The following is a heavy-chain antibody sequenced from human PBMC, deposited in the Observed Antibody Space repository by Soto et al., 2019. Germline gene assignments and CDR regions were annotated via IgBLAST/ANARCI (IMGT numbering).Heavy chain of an antibody. D-gene: IGHD1-1*01. V-gene: IGHV1-69*12. Sequence: QVQLVQSGAGVKKPGSSVKVSCKASGGTFSSYAISWVRQAPGQGLEWMGGIIPIFGTADYAQKFQGRVTITADESTSTAYMELSSLRSEDTAVYYCASMLDHYYFDYWGQGTLVTVSS. CDR1: GGTFSSYA. J-gene: IGHJ4*02. CDR3: ASMLDHYYFDY. CDR2: IIPIFGTA.